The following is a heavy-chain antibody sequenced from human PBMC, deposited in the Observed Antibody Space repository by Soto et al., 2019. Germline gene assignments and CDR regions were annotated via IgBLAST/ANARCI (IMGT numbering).Heavy chain of an antibody. D-gene: IGHD3-10*01. J-gene: IGHJ6*02. CDR1: GDSVSSNSAA. V-gene: IGHV6-1*01. CDR2: THYRSKWYN. Sequence: PSQTLSLTCAISGDSVSSNSAAWNWIRQSPSRGLEWLGRTHYRSKWYNDYAVSVESRITINPDPSKNQFSLQLNSVTPEDTAIYYCARGLNYYDSGSPSHGMDVWGQGTTVTVSS. CDR3: ARGLNYYDSGSPSHGMDV.